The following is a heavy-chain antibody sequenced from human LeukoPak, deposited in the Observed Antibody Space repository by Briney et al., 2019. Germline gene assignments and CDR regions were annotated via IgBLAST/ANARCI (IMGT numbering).Heavy chain of an antibody. J-gene: IGHJ4*02. Sequence: ASVKVSCKASGYTFTGYYMHWVRQAPGQGLEWMGWISAYNGNTNYAQKLQGRVTMTTDTSTSTAYMELRSLRSDDTAVYYCARDRGGMVDYWGQGTLVTVSS. CDR1: GYTFTGYY. CDR3: ARDRGGMVDY. V-gene: IGHV1-18*04. CDR2: ISAYNGNT. D-gene: IGHD3-10*01.